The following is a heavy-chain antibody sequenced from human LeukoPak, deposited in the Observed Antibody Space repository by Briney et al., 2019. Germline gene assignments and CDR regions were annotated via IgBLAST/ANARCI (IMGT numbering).Heavy chain of an antibody. CDR3: AKALLRYFDWFKRGMDV. CDR2: ISGSGGST. Sequence: GGSLRLSCAASGFTFRSYAMRWVRQAPGKGLEWVSAISGSGGSTYYADSVKGRFTISRDNSKNTLYLQMNSLRAEDTAVYYCAKALLRYFDWFKRGMDVWGQGTTVTVSS. CDR1: GFTFRSYA. V-gene: IGHV3-23*01. D-gene: IGHD3-9*01. J-gene: IGHJ6*02.